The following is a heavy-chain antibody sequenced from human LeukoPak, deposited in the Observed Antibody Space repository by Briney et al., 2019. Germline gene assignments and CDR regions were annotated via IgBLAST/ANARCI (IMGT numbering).Heavy chain of an antibody. J-gene: IGHJ5*02. CDR2: INDRGDST. Sequence: GGSLRLSCAASGFTLSSYAMSWVRQTPGKGLEWVSGINDRGDSTVYADSIKGRFTISRDNSKNMLYLQMNSLRAEDTAVYYCAKDRDSGLGYYMWGLFDAWGQGTLVTVSS. D-gene: IGHD3-22*01. CDR3: AKDRDSGLGYYMWGLFDA. CDR1: GFTLSSYA. V-gene: IGHV3-23*01.